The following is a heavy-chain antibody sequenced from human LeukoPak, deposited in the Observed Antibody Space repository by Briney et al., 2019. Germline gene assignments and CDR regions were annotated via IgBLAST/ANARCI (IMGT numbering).Heavy chain of an antibody. D-gene: IGHD1-1*01. V-gene: IGHV4-34*03. Sequence: SETLSLTCAVYGGSFSGYYWSWIRQPPGKGLEWIGSIYYSGSTYYNPSLKSRVTISVDTSKNQFSLKLSSVTAADTAVYYCTTIGVPPERRYYYYYMDVWGKGTTVTVSS. CDR1: GGSFSGYY. CDR3: TTIGVPPERRYYYYYMDV. J-gene: IGHJ6*03. CDR2: IYYSGST.